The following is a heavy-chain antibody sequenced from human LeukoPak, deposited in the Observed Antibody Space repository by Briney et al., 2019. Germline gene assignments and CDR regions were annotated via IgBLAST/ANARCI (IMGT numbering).Heavy chain of an antibody. Sequence: GGSLRLSCTASGFTFSNYAMSWVRQAPGKGLEWVSSINDRGASTYFADSLRGRFTIARDNSNNTLYLQMNSLRAEDMAVYYCAKGGGGYAFDIWGQGTMVTVSS. CDR1: GFTFSNYA. V-gene: IGHV3-23*01. CDR3: AKGGGGYAFDI. D-gene: IGHD3-10*01. J-gene: IGHJ3*02. CDR2: INDRGAST.